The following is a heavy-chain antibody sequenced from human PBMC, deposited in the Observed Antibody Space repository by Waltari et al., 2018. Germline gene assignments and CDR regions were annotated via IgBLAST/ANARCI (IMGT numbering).Heavy chain of an antibody. D-gene: IGHD3-10*01. Sequence: QVQLQQWGAGLLKPSETLSLTCAVYGGSFSGYYWSWIRQPPGKGLEWIGEINHSGSTNDNPSLKSRVTISVDTSKNQCSLKLSSVTAADTAVYYCARWVIWFGELFIDYWGQGTLVTVSS. J-gene: IGHJ4*02. CDR2: INHSGST. CDR3: ARWVIWFGELFIDY. V-gene: IGHV4-34*01. CDR1: GGSFSGYY.